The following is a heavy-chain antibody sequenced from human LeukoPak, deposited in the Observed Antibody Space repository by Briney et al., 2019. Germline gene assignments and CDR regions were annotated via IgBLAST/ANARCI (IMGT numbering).Heavy chain of an antibody. J-gene: IGHJ5*02. CDR3: AISRGSLRATNWFDP. CDR2: FDPEDGET. Sequence: GASVKVSCKVSGYTLTELSMHWVRQAPGKGLEWMGGFDPEDGETIYAQKFQGRVTMTEDTSTDTAYMELSSLRSEDTAVYYCAISRGSLRATNWFDPWGQGTLVTVSS. D-gene: IGHD3-10*01. V-gene: IGHV1-24*01. CDR1: GYTLTELS.